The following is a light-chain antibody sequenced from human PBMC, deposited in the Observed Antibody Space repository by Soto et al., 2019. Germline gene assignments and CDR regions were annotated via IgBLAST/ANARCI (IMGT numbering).Light chain of an antibody. Sequence: DIQMTPSPSSVSASVGDRVTISCQASQGISRSLAWYQQKPGKAPKLLIYAASSLQSGVPSRFSGSGFGTDFTLTISSLQPEDSAIYYCQQADTFPIAFGQGNDWRL. CDR2: AAS. V-gene: IGKV1D-12*01. J-gene: IGKJ5*01. CDR1: QGISRS. CDR3: QQADTFPIA.